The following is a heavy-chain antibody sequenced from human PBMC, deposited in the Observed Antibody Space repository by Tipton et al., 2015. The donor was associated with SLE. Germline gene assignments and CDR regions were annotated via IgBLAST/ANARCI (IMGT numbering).Heavy chain of an antibody. J-gene: IGHJ3*02. V-gene: IGHV3-30*12. CDR1: GFTLSSSG. Sequence: SLRLSCAASGFTLSSSGMHWVRQAPGKGLEWVAVTSDDGSHKYYADSVKGRFTISRDNSKNTLYLQMNSLRAEDTAVYYCARDQTGDIASHDAFDIWGQGTMVTVSS. CDR2: TSDDGSHK. CDR3: ARDQTGDIASHDAFDI. D-gene: IGHD5-12*01.